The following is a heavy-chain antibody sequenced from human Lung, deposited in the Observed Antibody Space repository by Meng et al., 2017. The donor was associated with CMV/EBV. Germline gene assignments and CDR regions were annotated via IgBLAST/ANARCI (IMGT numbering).Heavy chain of an antibody. CDR2: VTGGGGST. Sequence: GESXKISXAASGFTFSSYAMTWVRQAPGKGLEWVSVVTGGGGSTYYADSVKGRFTISRDNSENALYLQMNSLRVEDTAIYYCAKGNDEYCSGARCYAFDYWGQGTLVTVSS. CDR3: AKGNDEYCSGARCYAFDY. CDR1: GFTFSSYA. J-gene: IGHJ4*02. V-gene: IGHV3-23*01. D-gene: IGHD2-2*01.